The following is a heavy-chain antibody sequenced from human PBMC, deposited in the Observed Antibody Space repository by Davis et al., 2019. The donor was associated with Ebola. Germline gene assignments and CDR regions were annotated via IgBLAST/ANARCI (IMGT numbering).Heavy chain of an antibody. J-gene: IGHJ6*02. V-gene: IGHV4-31*03. D-gene: IGHD1-26*01. CDR3: AGLRDARTDTNYYYYYGFDV. CDR2: IYYSGST. CDR1: GGSISSGGYY. Sequence: PSETLSLTCTVSGGSISSGGYYWSWIRQRPGKDLEWIGYIYYSGSTYYNPSLKSRVTISVDTSKNQFSLNLSSVTAADTAVYYCAGLRDARTDTNYYYYYGFDVWGQGTTVTVSS.